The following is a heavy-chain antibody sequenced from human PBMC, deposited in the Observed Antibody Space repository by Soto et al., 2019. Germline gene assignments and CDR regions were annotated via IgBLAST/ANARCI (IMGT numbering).Heavy chain of an antibody. J-gene: IGHJ4*02. V-gene: IGHV4-34*01. Sequence: SSETLSLTCAVYGGSFSANYWSWVRQPPGKGLEWIGEIDHSGRTNYNPSLKSRVTVSVDTSNNHFYLTLTSVTAADTAVYYCASARWDYWGQGTLVTVSS. CDR1: GGSFSANY. CDR2: IDHSGRT. D-gene: IGHD2-15*01. CDR3: ASARWDY.